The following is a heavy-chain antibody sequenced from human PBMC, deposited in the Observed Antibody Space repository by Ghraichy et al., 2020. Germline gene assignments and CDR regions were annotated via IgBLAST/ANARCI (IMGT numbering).Heavy chain of an antibody. Sequence: GESLNISCAASGFALSNYWMHWVRQAPGKGLLWVSRIKSDGTDRTYADSVKGRFTISRDNAKNTLYLQMNSLRAEDTAVYYCVREYCRGGRCFFGTGGSHFDFWGQGILVTVSS. D-gene: IGHD2-15*01. CDR1: GFALSNYW. CDR3: VREYCRGGRCFFGTGGSHFDF. V-gene: IGHV3-74*01. CDR2: IKSDGTDR. J-gene: IGHJ4*02.